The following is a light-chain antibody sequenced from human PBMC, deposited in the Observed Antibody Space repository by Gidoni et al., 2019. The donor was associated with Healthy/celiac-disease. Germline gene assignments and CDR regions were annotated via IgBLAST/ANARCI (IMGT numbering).Light chain of an antibody. J-gene: IGLJ7*01. CDR2: DVT. V-gene: IGLV2-14*01. CDR3: SSYTSSSTAV. Sequence: QSALPQPVSVSGSPGQSITISCTGTSSDVGGYNYVSWYQQHPGKAPKLMIYDVTNRPSGVSNRFSGSKSGNTASLTISGLQAEDEADYYGSSYTSSSTAVFGGGTKLTVL. CDR1: SSDVGGYNY.